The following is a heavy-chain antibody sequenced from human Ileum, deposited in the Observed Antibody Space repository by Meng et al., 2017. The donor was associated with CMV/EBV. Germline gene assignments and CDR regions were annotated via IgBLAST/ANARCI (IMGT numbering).Heavy chain of an antibody. CDR3: AKNWGNDF. D-gene: IGHD7-27*01. CDR1: GFTFSSFA. V-gene: IGHV3-23*01. CDR2: ISARGAST. J-gene: IGHJ4*02. Sequence: QLWESGVGLVRAGGSLRLSCAVFGFTFSSFAMNWVRLAPGKGLEWVSGISARGASTYYADSVKGRFTISRDNSKNTLFLQMNSLRAEDTAVYYCAKNWGNDFWGQGTLVTVSS.